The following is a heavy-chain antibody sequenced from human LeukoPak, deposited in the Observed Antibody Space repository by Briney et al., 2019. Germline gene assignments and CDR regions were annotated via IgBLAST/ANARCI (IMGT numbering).Heavy chain of an antibody. CDR1: GGSFSGYY. Sequence: SETLSLTCAVYGGSFSGYYWSWIRQPPGKGLEWIGEINHSGSTNYNPSLKSRVTISVDTSKNQFSLKLSSVTAADTAVYYCARHVSITMIVVVIRGAFDIWGQGTMVTVSS. CDR3: ARHVSITMIVVVIRGAFDI. D-gene: IGHD3-22*01. CDR2: INHSGST. V-gene: IGHV4-34*01. J-gene: IGHJ3*02.